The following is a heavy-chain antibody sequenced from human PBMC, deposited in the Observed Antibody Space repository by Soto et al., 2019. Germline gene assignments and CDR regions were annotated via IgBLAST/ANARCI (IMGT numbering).Heavy chain of an antibody. CDR3: ARDRHWEQWLGPHDAFHI. J-gene: IGHJ3*02. CDR1: GFTFSVYS. V-gene: IGHV3-48*02. CDR2: IGGGGI. D-gene: IGHD6-19*01. Sequence: EMQLVESGGGLVQPGGSLRLSCAASGFTFSVYSMSWVRQAPGKGLEWVAYIGGGGIHYADSVKGRFVISRDDVKSSMFLQMNSLRDEDTDVYFCARDRHWEQWLGPHDAFHIWGQGTMVTVSS.